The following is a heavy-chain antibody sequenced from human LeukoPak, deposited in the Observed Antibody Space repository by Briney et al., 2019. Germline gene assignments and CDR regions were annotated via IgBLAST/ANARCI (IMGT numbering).Heavy chain of an antibody. J-gene: IGHJ4*02. D-gene: IGHD1-1*01. Sequence: SETLSLTCTVSGYSISSGYYWGWIRRPPGKGLEWIGSIYHSGRTFYNPSLKSRVTISIDTSKNHFSLKLNSVTAADTAVFYCARGGLWIYYFDYWGQGTLVTVSS. CDR2: IYHSGRT. CDR1: GYSISSGYY. CDR3: ARGGLWIYYFDY. V-gene: IGHV4-38-2*02.